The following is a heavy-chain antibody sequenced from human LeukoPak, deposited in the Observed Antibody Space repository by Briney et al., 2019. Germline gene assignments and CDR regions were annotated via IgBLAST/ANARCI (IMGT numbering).Heavy chain of an antibody. CDR2: ISGSGGST. V-gene: IGHV3-23*01. CDR3: AKGTDDFWSGYPRLVSYYYYGMDV. Sequence: GGSLRLSCAASGFTFSSYAMSWVRQAPGKGLEWVSAISGSGGSTYYADSVKGRFTISRDNPKNTLYLQMNSLRAEDTAVYYCAKGTDDFWSGYPRLVSYYYYGMDVWGQGTTVTVSS. J-gene: IGHJ6*02. CDR1: GFTFSSYA. D-gene: IGHD3-3*01.